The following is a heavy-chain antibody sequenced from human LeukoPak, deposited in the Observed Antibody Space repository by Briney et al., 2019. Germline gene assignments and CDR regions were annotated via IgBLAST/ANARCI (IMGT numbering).Heavy chain of an antibody. Sequence: SETLSLTGTVSGGSISSYYWSWIRQPPGKGLEWIGYIYYSGSTNYNPSLKSRVTISVDTSKNQFSLKLSSVTAADTAVYYCARDRGGDFWSGYYNDYYYYYMDVWGKGTTVTVSS. CDR2: IYYSGST. CDR1: GGSISSYY. CDR3: ARDRGGDFWSGYYNDYYYYYMDV. V-gene: IGHV4-59*01. D-gene: IGHD3-3*01. J-gene: IGHJ6*03.